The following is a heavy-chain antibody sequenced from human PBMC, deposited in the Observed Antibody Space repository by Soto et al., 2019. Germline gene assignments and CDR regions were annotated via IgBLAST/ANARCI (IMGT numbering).Heavy chain of an antibody. CDR1: GFSISSHY. J-gene: IGHJ4*02. Sequence: EVRLVETGGGLIQSGGSLRLSCIASGFSISSHYMAWVRQVPGKGLEWVSIVYSGGKTFYADAVKGRFTISRDNSKNTLYLQMHSLRGEDTAVYFCSKGCSDYTRYLDKWGQGTLVTVSS. CDR3: SKGCSDYTRYLDK. V-gene: IGHV3-53*02. D-gene: IGHD2-15*01. CDR2: VYSGGKT.